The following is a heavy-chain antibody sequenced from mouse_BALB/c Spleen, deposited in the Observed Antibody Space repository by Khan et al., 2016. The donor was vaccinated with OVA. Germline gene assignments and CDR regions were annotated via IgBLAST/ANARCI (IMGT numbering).Heavy chain of an antibody. CDR3: TRHGYVAWFTY. V-gene: IGHV1S135*01. D-gene: IGHD2-2*01. Sequence: VQLKQSGPELMKPGASVKISCKASGYSFTSYYIHWVIQSPGKSLEWIGYIDPFSGDTTYNQKFKGRATLTVDKSSSTAYIHLSILTSEDSAVYYCTRHGYVAWFTYWGQGTMVTVSA. J-gene: IGHJ3*01. CDR1: GYSFTSYY. CDR2: IDPFSGDT.